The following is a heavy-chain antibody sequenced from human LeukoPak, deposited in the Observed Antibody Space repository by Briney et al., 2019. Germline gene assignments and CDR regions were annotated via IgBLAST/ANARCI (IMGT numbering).Heavy chain of an antibody. CDR3: ARAHYYDISMDV. J-gene: IGHJ6*02. Sequence: ASVKVSCKASGYSFTSYGISWVRQAPGQGLEWMGWISAYNGNTNYAQKLQGRVTMTTDTSTSTAYMELRSLRSDDTAVYYCARAHYYDISMDVWGQGTTVTVSS. V-gene: IGHV1-18*01. CDR1: GYSFTSYG. CDR2: ISAYNGNT. D-gene: IGHD3-9*01.